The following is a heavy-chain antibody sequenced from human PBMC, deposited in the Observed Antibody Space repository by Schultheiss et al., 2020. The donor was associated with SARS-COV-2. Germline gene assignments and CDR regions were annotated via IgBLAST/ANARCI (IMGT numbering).Heavy chain of an antibody. V-gene: IGHV3-23*01. Sequence: GGSLRLSCAASGFTFSSYAMSWVRQAPGKGLEWVSAISGSGGSTYYADSVKGRFTISRDNSKNTLYLQMNSLRAEDTAVYYCARTGRSTVVTHFDYWGQGTLVTVSS. CDR1: GFTFSSYA. J-gene: IGHJ4*02. CDR2: ISGSGGST. D-gene: IGHD4-23*01. CDR3: ARTGRSTVVTHFDY.